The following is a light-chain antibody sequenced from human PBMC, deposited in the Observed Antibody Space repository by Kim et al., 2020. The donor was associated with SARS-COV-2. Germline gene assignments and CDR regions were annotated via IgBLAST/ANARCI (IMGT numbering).Light chain of an antibody. J-gene: IGLJ2*01. CDR3: QSYDSSLSGVV. V-gene: IGLV1-40*01. CDR2: GNS. CDR1: SSNIGAGYD. Sequence: QRVNISCTGSSSNIGAGYDVHWYQQLPGTAPKLLIYGNSNRPSGVPDRFSGSKSGTSASLAITGLQAEDEADYYCQSYDSSLSGVVFGGGTKLTVL.